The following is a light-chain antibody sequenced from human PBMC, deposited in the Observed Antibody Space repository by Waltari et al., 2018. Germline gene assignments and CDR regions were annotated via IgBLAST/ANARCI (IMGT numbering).Light chain of an antibody. CDR3: HQYDSYPLT. Sequence: DIQMTQSPLSLSASVGDSVTITCRASQDIDSYLAWFQPKPGKAPKSRIYEASNLQTGVPSRFSGSGSGTDFTLTISSLQPEDFATYYCHQYDSYPLTFGGGTRVEIK. V-gene: IGKV1-16*01. CDR1: QDIDSY. CDR2: EAS. J-gene: IGKJ4*01.